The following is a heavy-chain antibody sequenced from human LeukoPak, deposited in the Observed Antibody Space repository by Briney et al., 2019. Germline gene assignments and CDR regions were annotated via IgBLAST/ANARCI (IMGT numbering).Heavy chain of an antibody. Sequence: PGVSLRLSCAASGFTFSSYWMSWVRQAPGKGLEWVANIKQDGSEKYYVDSVKGRFTISRDNAKNSLYLQMNSLRAEDTAVYYCARETFRIAAAATDYWGQGTLVTVSS. V-gene: IGHV3-7*01. J-gene: IGHJ4*02. D-gene: IGHD6-13*01. CDR3: ARETFRIAAAATDY. CDR2: IKQDGSEK. CDR1: GFTFSSYW.